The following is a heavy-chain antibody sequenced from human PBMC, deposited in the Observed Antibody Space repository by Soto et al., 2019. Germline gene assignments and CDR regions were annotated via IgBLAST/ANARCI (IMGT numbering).Heavy chain of an antibody. CDR1: GVSITTNGYS. CDR3: ATYTAFAKYYFDY. V-gene: IGHV4-30-2*01. Sequence: PSETLSLTCAVSGVSITTNGYSWSWIRQPPGKGLEWIGYICPSGTIFYNPSLNSRVTISADTSNNQFSLKLTSVTAADTAVYFCATYTAFAKYYFDYWGRGTLVTVSS. CDR2: ICPSGTI. D-gene: IGHD3-16*01. J-gene: IGHJ4*02.